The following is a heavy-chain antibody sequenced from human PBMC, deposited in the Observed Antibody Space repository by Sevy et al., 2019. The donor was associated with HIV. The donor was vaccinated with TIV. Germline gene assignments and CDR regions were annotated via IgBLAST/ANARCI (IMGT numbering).Heavy chain of an antibody. J-gene: IGHJ3*01. CDR1: GFTFSSYG. Sequence: GGSLRLSCAVSGFTFSSYGMYWVRQAPGKGLEWVAVVSYDGSHKYYGESVKGRFTISRDNSKNTVSLQMNSLRDEDTAVYYCAKGSRATGSAFDVWGQGTIVTVSS. CDR3: AKGSRATGSAFDV. CDR2: VSYDGSHK. D-gene: IGHD2-15*01. V-gene: IGHV3-30*18.